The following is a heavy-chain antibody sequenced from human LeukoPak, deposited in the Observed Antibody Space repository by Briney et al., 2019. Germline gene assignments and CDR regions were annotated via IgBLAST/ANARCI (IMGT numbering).Heavy chain of an antibody. CDR1: GFTFSSYA. CDR3: AKDLGYYYDSSGSHDAFDI. D-gene: IGHD3-22*01. V-gene: IGHV3-23*01. Sequence: GGSLRLSCAASGFTFSSYAMSWVRQAPGKGLEWVSAISGSGGSTYYADSVKGRFTISRDNSKSTLYLQMNSLRAEDTAVYCCAKDLGYYYDSSGSHDAFDIWGQGTMVTVSS. J-gene: IGHJ3*02. CDR2: ISGSGGST.